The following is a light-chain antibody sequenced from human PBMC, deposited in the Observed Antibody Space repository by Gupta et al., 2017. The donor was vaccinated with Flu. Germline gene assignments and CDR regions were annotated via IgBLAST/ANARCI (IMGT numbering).Light chain of an antibody. CDR1: QSVLYNPNRKNY. Sequence: DIVMTQSPDSLAVFLGERATINCKSSQSVLYNPNRKNYLAWYQQKPGQPPRLLIYWASTRESGVPDRFSGSGSGTDFTLTISSLQAEDVAVYYCQQYYTTPLFTFGPGTKVDIK. J-gene: IGKJ3*01. V-gene: IGKV4-1*01. CDR2: WAS. CDR3: QQYYTTPLFT.